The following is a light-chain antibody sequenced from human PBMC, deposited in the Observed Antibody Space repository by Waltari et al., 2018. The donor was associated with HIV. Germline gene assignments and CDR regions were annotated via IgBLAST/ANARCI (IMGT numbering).Light chain of an antibody. V-gene: IGLV1-40*01. CDR2: GNS. Sequence: QSVLTQPPSVSGAPGQRVTISCTGSSSNIGAGYDVHWYQQLPGTAPKPLIYGNSNRPSGVPARCSGSKSGTSASLAITGLQAEDEADYYCQSYDSSLSGYVFGTGTKVTVL. CDR3: QSYDSSLSGYV. CDR1: SSNIGAGYD. J-gene: IGLJ1*01.